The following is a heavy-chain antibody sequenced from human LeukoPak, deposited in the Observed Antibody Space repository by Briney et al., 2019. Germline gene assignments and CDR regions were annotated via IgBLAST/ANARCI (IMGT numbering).Heavy chain of an antibody. Sequence: GGSLRLSCAASEFSVGSNYMTWVRQAPGKGLEWVSLIYSGGSTYYADSVKGRFTISRDNSKNTLYLQMNSLRAEDTAVYYGARGPSGYHNTGGQGTLVTVSS. CDR2: IYSGGST. D-gene: IGHD5-12*01. V-gene: IGHV3-66*01. CDR3: ARGPSGYHNT. J-gene: IGHJ4*02. CDR1: EFSVGSNY.